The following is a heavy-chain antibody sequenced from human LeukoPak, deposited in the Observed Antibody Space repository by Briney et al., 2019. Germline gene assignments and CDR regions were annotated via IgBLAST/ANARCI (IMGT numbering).Heavy chain of an antibody. CDR2: INSDGSST. J-gene: IGHJ6*04. D-gene: IGHD3-16*02. CDR3: ASTDYVWGSYRLDV. Sequence: PGGSLRLSCAASGFTFSSYWMHWVRQAPGKGLVWASRINSDGSSTSYADSVKGRFTISRDNAKNTLYLQMNSLRAEDTAVYYCASTDYVWGSYRLDVWGKGTTVTVSS. V-gene: IGHV3-74*01. CDR1: GFTFSSYW.